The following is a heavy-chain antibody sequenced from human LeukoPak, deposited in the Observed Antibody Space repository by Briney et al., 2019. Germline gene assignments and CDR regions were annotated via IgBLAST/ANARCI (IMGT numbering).Heavy chain of an antibody. D-gene: IGHD3-3*01. CDR3: ARLSPYYDFWSGYFDY. CDR1: GGFISRNSFY. V-gene: IGHV4-39*01. J-gene: IGHJ4*02. CDR2: IYYSGTT. Sequence: PSETLSLTCTVSGGFISRNSFYWGWIRQPPGKGLEWIGSIYYSGTTYYNPSLKSRVTISVDTSKNQFSLKLNSVTAADTAVYYCARLSPYYDFWSGYFDYWGQGTLVTVSS.